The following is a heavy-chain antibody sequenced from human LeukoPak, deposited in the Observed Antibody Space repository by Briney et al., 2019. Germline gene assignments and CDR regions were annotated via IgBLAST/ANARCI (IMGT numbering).Heavy chain of an antibody. CDR1: GDSVSSNSAA. CDR3: ARDAWFGELLRSNWFDP. CDR2: TYYRSKWYN. V-gene: IGHV6-1*01. J-gene: IGHJ5*02. D-gene: IGHD3-10*01. Sequence: SQTLSLTCAISGDSVSSNSAAWNWIRQSPSRGLEWLGRTYYRSKWYNDYAVSVKSRITINPDTSKNQFSLQLNSVTPEDTAVYYCARDAWFGELLRSNWFDPWGQGTLVTVSS.